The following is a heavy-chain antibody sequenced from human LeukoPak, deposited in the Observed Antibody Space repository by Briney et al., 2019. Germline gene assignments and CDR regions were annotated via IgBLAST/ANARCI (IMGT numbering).Heavy chain of an antibody. CDR2: IYYSGST. CDR1: GGSISSYY. D-gene: IGHD5-18*01. V-gene: IGHV4-59*08. J-gene: IGHJ6*02. CDR3: ARHPAGQLWSLYYYYGMDV. Sequence: SETLSLTCTVSGGSISSYYWSWIRQPPGKGLEWIGYIYYSGSTNYSPSLKSRVTISVDTSKNQFSLKLSSVTAADTAVYYCARHPAGQLWSLYYYYGMDVWGQGTTVTVSS.